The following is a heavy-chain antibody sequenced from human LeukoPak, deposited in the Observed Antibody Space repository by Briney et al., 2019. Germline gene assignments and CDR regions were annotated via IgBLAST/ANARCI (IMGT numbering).Heavy chain of an antibody. Sequence: GGSLRLSCAASGFTFTNFWMNWIRRAPGRGLEWVANIRPDGSEQFYVDSVKGRFTISRDNAKNSVYPQMNSLRGDDTAVYYCAGRDSARNPWAYWGQGTLVTVST. J-gene: IGHJ4*02. D-gene: IGHD4-11*01. CDR2: IRPDGSEQ. CDR3: AGRDSARNPWAY. V-gene: IGHV3-7*01. CDR1: GFTFTNFW.